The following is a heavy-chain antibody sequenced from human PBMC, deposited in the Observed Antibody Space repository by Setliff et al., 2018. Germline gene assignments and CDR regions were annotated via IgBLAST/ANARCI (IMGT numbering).Heavy chain of an antibody. CDR2: IYYDGSNT. V-gene: IGHV3-33*01. CDR3: ARDSRVTVNYNFWSGQLDN. Sequence: PGGSLRLSCAASGFTFSRYGMHWVRQPPGKGLEWVAVIYYDGSNTHYTDSVEGRFTISRDNSKNTLYLQMNSLRAEDAAIYYCARDSRVTVNYNFWSGQLDNWGQGALVTVSS. J-gene: IGHJ4*02. CDR1: GFTFSRYG. D-gene: IGHD3-3*01.